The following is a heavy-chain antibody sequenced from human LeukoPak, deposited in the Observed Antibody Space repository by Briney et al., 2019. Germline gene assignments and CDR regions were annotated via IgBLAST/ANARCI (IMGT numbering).Heavy chain of an antibody. Sequence: GGSLRLSCAASGFTFSSYWMSWVRQAPGKGLEWVSFIYSGGNTHYSDSVKGRFTISRDNSKNTLYLQMNSLRAEDTAVYYCAKDQAGYCSSTSCYLSWDYYYYMDVWGKGTTVTISS. CDR2: IYSGGNT. CDR1: GFTFSSYW. CDR3: AKDQAGYCSSTSCYLSWDYYYYMDV. V-gene: IGHV3-66*02. D-gene: IGHD2-2*01. J-gene: IGHJ6*03.